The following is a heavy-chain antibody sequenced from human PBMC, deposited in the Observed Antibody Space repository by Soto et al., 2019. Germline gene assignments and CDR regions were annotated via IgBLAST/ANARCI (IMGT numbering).Heavy chain of an antibody. J-gene: IGHJ6*02. Sequence: GGSLRLSCTASGFTFGDYAMSWVRQAPGKGLEWVGFIRSKAYGGTTEFAASVKGRFTISRDDSKSIAYLQMNSLKTEDTAVYHCTREKYYSMDVWGQGTTVTVS. CDR3: TREKYYSMDV. CDR1: GFTFGDYA. V-gene: IGHV3-49*04. CDR2: IRSKAYGGTT.